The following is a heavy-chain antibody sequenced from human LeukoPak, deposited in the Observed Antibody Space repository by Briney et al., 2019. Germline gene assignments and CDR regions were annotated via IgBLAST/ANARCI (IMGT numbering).Heavy chain of an antibody. D-gene: IGHD2-2*01. CDR2: INPSGGST. Sequence: GASVKVSCKASGYSFTSYCMHWVRQAPGHGLEWMGIINPSGGSTSYAQKFQGRVTMTRDTSTSTVYMELSSLRSEDTAVYYCARGCSSTSCYALDAFDIWGQGTMVTVSS. J-gene: IGHJ3*02. CDR1: GYSFTSYC. V-gene: IGHV1-46*01. CDR3: ARGCSSTSCYALDAFDI.